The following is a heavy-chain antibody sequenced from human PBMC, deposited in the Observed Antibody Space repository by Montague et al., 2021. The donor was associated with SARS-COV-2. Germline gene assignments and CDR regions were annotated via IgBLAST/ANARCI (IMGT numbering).Heavy chain of an antibody. CDR1: GDSISASDYH. V-gene: IGHV4-39*01. D-gene: IGHD1-26*01. J-gene: IGHJ6*03. Sequence: SETLSLTCIVSGDSISASDYHWGWIRQPPGKGLEWIGSISDRGSATYKASLQSRLTISVDTSKNQFSLKVNFVTAADTAVYYCARRYSGTWESFYHYMDVRGRGTTVIVSS. CDR2: ISDRGSA. CDR3: ARRYSGTWESFYHYMDV.